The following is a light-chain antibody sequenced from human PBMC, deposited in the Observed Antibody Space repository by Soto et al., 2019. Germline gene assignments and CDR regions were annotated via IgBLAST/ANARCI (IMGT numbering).Light chain of an antibody. Sequence: QSVLTQSPSASASPGASVKLTCTLSSGHSDYAIAWHQQQPEKGPRYLMKVTSDGSHTKGDGSPDRFSGSSSGADRYLTISSLRSDDEADYYCQAWGTGGVFGGGTKVTVL. CDR1: SGHSDYA. CDR3: QAWGTGGV. CDR2: VTSDGSH. V-gene: IGLV4-69*01. J-gene: IGLJ3*02.